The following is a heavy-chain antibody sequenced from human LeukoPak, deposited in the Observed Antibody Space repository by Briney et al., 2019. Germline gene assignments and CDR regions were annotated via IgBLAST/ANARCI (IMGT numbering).Heavy chain of an antibody. Sequence: SETLSLTCAVYGGSFSGYYWSWIRQPPGKGLEWIGEINHSGSTNYNPSLNSRVTISVDTSKNQFSLKLSSVTAADTAVYYCARGGGNGYPTDYWGQGTLVTVSS. CDR2: INHSGST. J-gene: IGHJ4*02. CDR1: GGSFSGYY. V-gene: IGHV4-34*01. D-gene: IGHD3-16*01. CDR3: ARGGGNGYPTDY.